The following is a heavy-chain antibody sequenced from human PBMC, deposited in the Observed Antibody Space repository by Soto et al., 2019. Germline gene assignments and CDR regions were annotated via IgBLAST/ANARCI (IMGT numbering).Heavy chain of an antibody. CDR2: IHYSGST. D-gene: IGHD2-15*01. J-gene: IGHJ4*02. CDR3: ASTKDETLYLDY. Sequence: SETLSLTCTVSGDSISITSYYWGWVRQPPGKGLEWIGSIHYSGSTHYNPSLQSRATISGDASKKQFSLKLRSVTAADTAVYYCASTKDETLYLDYWGQGTLVTV. V-gene: IGHV4-39*01. CDR1: GDSISITSYY.